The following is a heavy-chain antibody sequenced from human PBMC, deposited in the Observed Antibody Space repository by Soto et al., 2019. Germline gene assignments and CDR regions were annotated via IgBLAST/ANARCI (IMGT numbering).Heavy chain of an antibody. CDR2: FSATSENT. J-gene: IGHJ4*02. D-gene: IGHD6-19*01. Sequence: EVQLLESGGGLVQPGGSLRLSCVVSGFFFSSYTMTWVRQAPGKGLEWVSSFSATSENTYYADSVSGRFTMSRDNSKNTLFLQMNSLTAEDTAMYYCAKARDQQWVRLPFDYWGQGILVIVSS. CDR3: AKARDQQWVRLPFDY. CDR1: GFFFSSYT. V-gene: IGHV3-23*01.